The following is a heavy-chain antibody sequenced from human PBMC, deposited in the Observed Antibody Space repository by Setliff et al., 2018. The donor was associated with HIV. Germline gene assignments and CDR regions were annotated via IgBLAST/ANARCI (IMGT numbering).Heavy chain of an antibody. V-gene: IGHV3-33*08. J-gene: IGHJ4*02. D-gene: IGHD6-19*01. CDR2: IWNDGTNE. Sequence: PGGSLRLSCAASGFTFSSYGMHWVRQAPGKGLEWVAVIWNDGTNEYYADSVKGRFTISRDNAKNTLYLQTSSLRADDTAVYYCARDADPHIGMAGDSFDYWGQGTLVTVSS. CDR1: GFTFSSYG. CDR3: ARDADPHIGMAGDSFDY.